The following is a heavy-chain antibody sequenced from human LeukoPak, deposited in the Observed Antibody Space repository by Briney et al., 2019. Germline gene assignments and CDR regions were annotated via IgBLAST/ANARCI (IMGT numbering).Heavy chain of an antibody. Sequence: GGSLRLSCAASGFTVSSNYMSWVRQAPGKGLEWVSVIYSGGSTYYADSVKGRFTISRDNSKNTLYLQMNSLRAEDTAVYYCARKNPNYYYGMDVWGQGTTVTVSS. CDR2: IYSGGST. D-gene: IGHD1-14*01. V-gene: IGHV3-53*01. CDR1: GFTVSSNY. CDR3: ARKNPNYYYGMDV. J-gene: IGHJ6*02.